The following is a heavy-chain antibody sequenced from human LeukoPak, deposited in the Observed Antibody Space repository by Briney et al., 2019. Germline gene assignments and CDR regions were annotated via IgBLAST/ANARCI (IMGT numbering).Heavy chain of an antibody. CDR1: GYTFTSYG. Sequence: GASVKVSCKASGYTFTSYGISWVRQAPGQGLEWMGWISAYNGNTNYAQKLQGRVTMTTDTSTSTAYMELRSLRSDDTAVYYCARQWGIVVVIEGLYGMDVWGQGTTVTVSS. J-gene: IGHJ6*02. D-gene: IGHD3-22*01. CDR3: ARQWGIVVVIEGLYGMDV. V-gene: IGHV1-18*01. CDR2: ISAYNGNT.